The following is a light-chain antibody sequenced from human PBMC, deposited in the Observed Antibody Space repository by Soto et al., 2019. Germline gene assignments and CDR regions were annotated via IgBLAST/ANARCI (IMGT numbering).Light chain of an antibody. CDR2: GAS. CDR3: QQYHNSPSA. CDR1: ESVTSSF. Sequence: EIVLTQSPGTRSLSPGERATLSCRASESVTSSFLAWYQQKPGQAPRLLIYGASSRATGIPDRFSGSGSGTDFTLTISRLEPEDFAVYYCQQYHNSPSAFGQGTKVDIK. J-gene: IGKJ1*01. V-gene: IGKV3-20*01.